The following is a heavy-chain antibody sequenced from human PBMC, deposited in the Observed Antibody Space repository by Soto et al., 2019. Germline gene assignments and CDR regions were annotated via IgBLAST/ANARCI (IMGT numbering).Heavy chain of an antibody. D-gene: IGHD2-2*01. J-gene: IGHJ6*02. CDR3: ARDCISTSCYGVYGMDV. V-gene: IGHV1-18*01. CDR1: GYTFTSYG. Sequence: AAVKVSCKASGYTFTSYGIIWVRQAPGQGLEWMGWISAYNGNTNYAQKLQGRVTMTTDTSTSTAYMELRSLRSDDTAVYYCARDCISTSCYGVYGMDVWGQGTTVTVSS. CDR2: ISAYNGNT.